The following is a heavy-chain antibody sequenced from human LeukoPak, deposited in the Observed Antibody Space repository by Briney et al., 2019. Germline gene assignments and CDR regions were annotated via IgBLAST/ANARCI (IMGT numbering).Heavy chain of an antibody. CDR3: ARGLGVVVAAGKYYFDY. D-gene: IGHD2-15*01. V-gene: IGHV4-34*01. CDR1: GGSFSGYY. Sequence: NPSETLSLTCAVYGGSFSGYYWSWIRQPPGKGLEWIVEINHSGSTNYNPSLKSRVTISVDTSKNQFSLKLSSVTAADTAVYYCARGLGVVVAAGKYYFDYWGQGTLVTVSS. J-gene: IGHJ4*02. CDR2: INHSGST.